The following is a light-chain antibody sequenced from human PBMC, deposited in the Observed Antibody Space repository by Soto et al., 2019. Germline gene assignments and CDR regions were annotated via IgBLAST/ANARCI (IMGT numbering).Light chain of an antibody. CDR2: GAS. CDR3: HQYNNFWT. Sequence: EIVMTQSPATLSVSPGERVTLSCRAGQSVSSRLAWYHQKPGQSPRLLIYGASTRATGIPARFSGSGSGTEFTLTISSLQSEDFGLYYCHQYNNFWTFGQGTKVDIK. CDR1: QSVSSR. J-gene: IGKJ1*01. V-gene: IGKV3-15*01.